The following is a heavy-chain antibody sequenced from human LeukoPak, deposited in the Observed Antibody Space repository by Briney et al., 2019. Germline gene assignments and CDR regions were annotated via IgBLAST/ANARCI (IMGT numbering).Heavy chain of an antibody. J-gene: IGHJ4*02. CDR2: MSPISGNT. D-gene: IGHD2-2*01. CDR3: ARESGDILVVPYY. CDR1: GYSFTSYD. V-gene: IGHV1-8*01. Sequence: ASVKVSCKASGYSFTSYDINWVRQAAGQGLEWMGWMSPISGNTGYAQKFQGRLSMTRNTAINTAYMELSGLRSEDTAVYYCARESGDILVVPYYWGQGTLVTVSS.